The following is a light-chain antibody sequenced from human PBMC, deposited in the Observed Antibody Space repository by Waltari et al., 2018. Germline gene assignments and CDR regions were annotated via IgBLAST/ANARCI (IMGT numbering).Light chain of an antibody. V-gene: IGLV1-40*01. CDR1: SSNIGAGYG. CDR3: QSYDSSLRGFYV. Sequence: QSVLTQPPSLSGAPGQRVTISCTGSSSNIGAGYGVQWYQQFPGTAPKLLIYGNKNRPSGVPALVFGSKSGTDASLAITWLQAEDEADYYCQSYDSSLRGFYVFGTGTKVTV. CDR2: GNK. J-gene: IGLJ1*01.